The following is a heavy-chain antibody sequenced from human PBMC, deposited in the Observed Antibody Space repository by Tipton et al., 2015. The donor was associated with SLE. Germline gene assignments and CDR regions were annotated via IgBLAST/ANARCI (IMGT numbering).Heavy chain of an antibody. Sequence: TLSLTCAVYGGSFSGYYWSWIRQPPGKGLEWIGEINHRGSTNYSPSLKSRVTISLDTSKNQFSLKLSSVTAADTAVYYCARRGGTLGGAFHIWGQGTMVTVSS. J-gene: IGHJ3*02. V-gene: IGHV4-34*01. CDR1: GGSFSGYY. CDR3: ARRGGTLGGAFHI. CDR2: INHRGST. D-gene: IGHD2-15*01.